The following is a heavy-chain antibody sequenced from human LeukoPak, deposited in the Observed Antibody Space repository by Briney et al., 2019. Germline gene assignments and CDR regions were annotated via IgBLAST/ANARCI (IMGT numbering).Heavy chain of an antibody. CDR3: ARAVFEFGEYYFDY. Sequence: SETLSLTCTVSGGSISSYYWSWIRQPPGKGMEWIGYIYYSGSTNYNPSLKSRVTISVDTSKNQFSLKLSSVTAADTAVYYCARAVFEFGEYYFDYWGQGTLVTVSS. CDR2: IYYSGST. CDR1: GGSISSYY. J-gene: IGHJ4*02. D-gene: IGHD3-10*01. V-gene: IGHV4-59*01.